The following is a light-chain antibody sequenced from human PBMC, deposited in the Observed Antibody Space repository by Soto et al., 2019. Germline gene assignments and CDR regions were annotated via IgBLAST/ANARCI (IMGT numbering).Light chain of an antibody. CDR1: QNIISW. Sequence: DIQMTQSPSTLSASVGDRVTITCRASQNIISWLAWYQQKPGKAPKLLTYKASSLESGVPSRFSGSGSGTEFTLTINSLQPDDFATYYCQQYISFPHTFGPGTKLDIK. J-gene: IGKJ2*01. CDR2: KAS. CDR3: QQYISFPHT. V-gene: IGKV1-5*03.